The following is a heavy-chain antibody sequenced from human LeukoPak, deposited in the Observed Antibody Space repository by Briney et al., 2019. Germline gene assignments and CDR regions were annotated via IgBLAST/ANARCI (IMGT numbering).Heavy chain of an antibody. D-gene: IGHD2-15*01. Sequence: PSETLSLTCTVSGGSISSYYWSWIRQPPGKGLEWIGYIYYSGSTNYNPSLKSRVTISVDTSKNQFSLKLSSVTAADTAVYYCAGTPVVAATQSPGGYWFDPWGQGTLVTVSS. V-gene: IGHV4-59*01. J-gene: IGHJ5*02. CDR1: GGSISSYY. CDR2: IYYSGST. CDR3: AGTPVVAATQSPGGYWFDP.